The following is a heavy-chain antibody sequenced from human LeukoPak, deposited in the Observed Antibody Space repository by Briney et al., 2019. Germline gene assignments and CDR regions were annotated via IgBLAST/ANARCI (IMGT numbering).Heavy chain of an antibody. J-gene: IGHJ4*02. V-gene: IGHV4-34*01. CDR2: INHSGST. CDR3: SGGPLGYSGR. CDR1: GGSFGGYY. Sequence: PSETLSLTCAVYGGSFGGYYWSWIRQPPGKGLEWIGEINHSGSTNYNPSLKSRVTISVDTSKNQFSLKLSSVTAADTAVYYCSGGPLGYSGRWGQGTLVTVSS. D-gene: IGHD5-18*01.